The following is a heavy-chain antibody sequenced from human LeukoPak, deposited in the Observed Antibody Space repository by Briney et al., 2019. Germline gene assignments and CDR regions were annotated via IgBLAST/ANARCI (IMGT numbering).Heavy chain of an antibody. D-gene: IGHD3-22*01. J-gene: IGHJ4*02. Sequence: GASVKVPCKASGYTFTGYYMHWVRQAPGQGLEWMGWINPNSGGTNYAQKFQGRVTMTRDMSISTAYMELSRLRSDDTAVYYCARGYYYDSSGSSGAYYWGRGTLVTVSS. CDR3: ARGYYYDSSGSSGAYY. CDR2: INPNSGGT. V-gene: IGHV1-2*02. CDR1: GYTFTGYY.